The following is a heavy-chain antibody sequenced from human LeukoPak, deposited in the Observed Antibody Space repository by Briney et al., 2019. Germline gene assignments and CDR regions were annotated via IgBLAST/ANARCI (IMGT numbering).Heavy chain of an antibody. CDR1: GFTFSSYS. D-gene: IGHD5-12*01. V-gene: IGHV3-21*04. CDR3: ARGANIVAADEAAFDI. CDR2: ISSSSSYI. J-gene: IGHJ3*02. Sequence: GGSLRLSCAASGFTFSSYSMNWVRQAPGKGLEWVSSISSSSSYIYYADSVKGRFTISRDNAKNSLYLQMNSLRAEDTAVYYCARGANIVAADEAAFDIWGQGTMVTVSS.